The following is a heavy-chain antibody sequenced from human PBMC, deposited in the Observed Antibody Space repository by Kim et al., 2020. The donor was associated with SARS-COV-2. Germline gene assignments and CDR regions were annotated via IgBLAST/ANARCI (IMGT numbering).Heavy chain of an antibody. D-gene: IGHD3-9*01. V-gene: IGHV3-48*04. CDR1: GFTFSNFS. J-gene: IGHJ6*02. CDR2: ISGSTRTI. Sequence: GRSLRLSCAASGFTFSNFSMNWVRQAPGKGLEWVSYISGSTRTIYEADSVKGRFTISRDNAKNSLYLQMNSLRVEDTAVYYCARAYYDTLTGYNYGMDVWGQGTTVTVSS. CDR3: ARAYYDTLTGYNYGMDV.